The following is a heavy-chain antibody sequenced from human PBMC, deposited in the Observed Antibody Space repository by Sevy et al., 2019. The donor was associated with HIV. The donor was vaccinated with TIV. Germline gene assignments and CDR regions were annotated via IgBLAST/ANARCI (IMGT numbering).Heavy chain of an antibody. CDR3: AREDRDIVYGMDV. CDR1: GGSISRGDYY. J-gene: IGHJ6*02. D-gene: IGHD2-15*01. CDR2: ISNSGST. V-gene: IGHV4-31*03. Sequence: SETLSLTCTVSGGSISRGDYYWRWIRQHPGKGLEWIGYISNSGSTYYNPSLKSRVTISVDTSKNQFSLKLSSVTAADTAVYYCAREDRDIVYGMDVWGQGTTVTVSS.